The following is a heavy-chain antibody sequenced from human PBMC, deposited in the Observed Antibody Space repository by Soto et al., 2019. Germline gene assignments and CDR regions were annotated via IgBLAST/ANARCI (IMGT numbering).Heavy chain of an antibody. Sequence: RGSLRLSCAASGFTFSSYGMHWVRQAPGKGLEWVAVISYDGSNKYYADSVKGRFTISRDNSKNTLYLQMNSLRAEDTAVYYCAKDEAGYYDSSGYYYSSEYFQHWGQGTLVTVSS. CDR1: GFTFSSYG. CDR3: AKDEAGYYDSSGYYYSSEYFQH. J-gene: IGHJ1*01. V-gene: IGHV3-30*18. CDR2: ISYDGSNK. D-gene: IGHD3-22*01.